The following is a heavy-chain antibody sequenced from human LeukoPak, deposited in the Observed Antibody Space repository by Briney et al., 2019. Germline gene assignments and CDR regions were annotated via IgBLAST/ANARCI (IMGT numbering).Heavy chain of an antibody. CDR3: AKSWLRFGESLGY. Sequence: GGSLRLSCAASGFTFSSYAISWVRQAPGKGLERVSAISGSGGSTYYSDPVKGRFNISRDNSKNTLYLQMNSLRAEDTAVYYCAKSWLRFGESLGYWGQGTLVTVSS. J-gene: IGHJ4*02. V-gene: IGHV3-23*01. CDR1: GFTFSSYA. CDR2: ISGSGGST. D-gene: IGHD3-10*01.